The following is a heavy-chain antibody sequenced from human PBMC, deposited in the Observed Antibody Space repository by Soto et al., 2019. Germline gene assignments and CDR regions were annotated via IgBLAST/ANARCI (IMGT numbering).Heavy chain of an antibody. CDR1: GYTFTSYA. D-gene: IGHD7-27*01. J-gene: IGHJ5*02. CDR3: ARVPGTGVFDP. V-gene: IGHV1-3*01. Sequence: ASVKVSCKASGYTFTSYAMHWVRQAPGQRLEWMGWINAGNGNTKYSQKFQGRVTITRDTSASTAYMELSGLRSEDTAVYYCARVPGTGVFDPWGQGTLVTVSS. CDR2: INAGNGNT.